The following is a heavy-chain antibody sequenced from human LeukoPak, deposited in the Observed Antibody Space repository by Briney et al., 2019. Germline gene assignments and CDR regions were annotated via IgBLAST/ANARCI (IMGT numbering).Heavy chain of an antibody. CDR1: GYTFTSYY. Sequence: ASVKASCKASGYTFTSYYIHWVRQAPGQGLEWMGIINPSGGSTTYAQKFQGRVTMTRDTSTSTVYMELRSLRSEDTAVYYCARVGGSSWFDYWGQGTLVTVSS. V-gene: IGHV1-46*03. D-gene: IGHD2-15*01. CDR3: ARVGGSSWFDY. J-gene: IGHJ4*02. CDR2: INPSGGST.